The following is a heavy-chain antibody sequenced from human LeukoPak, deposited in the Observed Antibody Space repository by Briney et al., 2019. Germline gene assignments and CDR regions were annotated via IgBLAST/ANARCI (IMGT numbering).Heavy chain of an antibody. CDR3: ARSLYYYGSDSFDI. Sequence: PSDTLSLTCAVFDGSFSEHYWSWIRQPPGKGLEWIGYIYYSGSTNHNPSLKTRVTVTVHASKNQFSLKLSSVTRADTAVYYCARSLYYYGSDSFDICGQGTMVSVSS. D-gene: IGHD3-10*01. V-gene: IGHV4-59*07. CDR1: DGSFSEHY. J-gene: IGHJ3*02. CDR2: IYYSGST.